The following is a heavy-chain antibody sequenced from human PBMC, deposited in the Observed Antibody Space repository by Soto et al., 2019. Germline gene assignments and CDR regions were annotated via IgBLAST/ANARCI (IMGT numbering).Heavy chain of an antibody. CDR3: ASGGERPWNRFDP. V-gene: IGHV4-34*01. CDR2: INHSGST. Sequence: PSETLSLTCAVYGGSFSGYYWSWIRQPPGKGLEWIGEINHSGSTNYNPSLKSRVTISVDTSKNQFSLKLSSVTAADTAVYYCASGGERPWNRFDPWGQGTLVTVSS. D-gene: IGHD6-25*01. J-gene: IGHJ5*02. CDR1: GGSFSGYY.